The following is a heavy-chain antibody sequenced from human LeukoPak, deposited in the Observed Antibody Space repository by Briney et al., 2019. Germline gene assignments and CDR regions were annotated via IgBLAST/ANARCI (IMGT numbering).Heavy chain of an antibody. D-gene: IGHD3-16*01. J-gene: IGHJ4*02. CDR2: ISSSGSTI. CDR1: GFTFSSYE. V-gene: IGHV3-48*03. CDR3: ASVGGGGAAVVDY. Sequence: GGSLRLSCAASGFTFSSYEMNWARQASGKGLEWVSYISSSGSTIYYADSVKGRFTISRDNAKNSLYLQMNSLRAEDTAVYYCASVGGGGAAVVDYWGQGTLVTVSS.